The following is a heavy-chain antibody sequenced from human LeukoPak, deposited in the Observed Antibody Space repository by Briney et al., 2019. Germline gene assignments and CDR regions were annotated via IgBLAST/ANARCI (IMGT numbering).Heavy chain of an antibody. Sequence: GGSLRLSXAASGFTFXXXXXXXXRQTPGXXXXXVSYIINSGGTIYYADSVQGRFTISRDNAKNSLYLQMNSLRDEDTAVYYCARVGRGLYSMDVWGQGTTVTVSS. CDR2: IINSGGTI. V-gene: IGHV3-48*02. J-gene: IGHJ6*02. D-gene: IGHD3-10*01. CDR1: GFTFXXXX. CDR3: ARVGRGLYSMDV.